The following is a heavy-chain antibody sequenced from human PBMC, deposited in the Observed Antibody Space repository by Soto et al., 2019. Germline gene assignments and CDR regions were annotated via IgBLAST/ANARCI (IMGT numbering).Heavy chain of an antibody. J-gene: IGHJ5*02. Sequence: ASVKVSCKASGYTFTSYDINWVRQATGQGLEWMGWMNPNSGNTGYAQKFQGRVTMTRNTSISTAYMELSSLRSEDTAGYYCARTTPMYNWFDPWGQGTLVTVSS. CDR1: GYTFTSYD. D-gene: IGHD5-18*01. CDR3: ARTTPMYNWFDP. V-gene: IGHV1-8*01. CDR2: MNPNSGNT.